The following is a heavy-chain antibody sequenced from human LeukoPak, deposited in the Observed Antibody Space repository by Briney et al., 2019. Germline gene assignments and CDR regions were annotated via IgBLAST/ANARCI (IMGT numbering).Heavy chain of an antibody. V-gene: IGHV4-34*01. CDR1: GGSFSGYY. CDR2: INHSGST. J-gene: IGHJ5*02. Sequence: SETLSLTCAVYGGSFSGYYWSWIRQPPGKGLEWIGEINHSGSTNYNPSLKSRVTISVDTSKNQFSLKLSSVTAADTAVYYCAREGAYDYDSSGYYPWFDPWGQGTLVTVSS. CDR3: AREGAYDYDSSGYYPWFDP. D-gene: IGHD3-22*01.